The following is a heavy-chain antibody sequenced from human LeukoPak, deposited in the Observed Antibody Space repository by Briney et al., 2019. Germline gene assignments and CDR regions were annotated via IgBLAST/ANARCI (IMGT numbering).Heavy chain of an antibody. CDR3: AREIYSSSSFDY. D-gene: IGHD6-6*01. CDR2: ISSSSSYI. Sequence: GGPLRLSCAASGFTFSSYSMNWVRQAPGKGLEWVSSISSSSSYIYYADSVKGRFTISRDNAKNSLYLQMNSLRAEDTAVYYCAREIYSSSSFDYWGQGTLVTVSS. V-gene: IGHV3-21*01. CDR1: GFTFSSYS. J-gene: IGHJ4*02.